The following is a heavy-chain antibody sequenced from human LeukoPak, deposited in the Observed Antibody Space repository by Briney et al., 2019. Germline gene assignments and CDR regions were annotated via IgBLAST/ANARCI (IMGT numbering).Heavy chain of an antibody. CDR3: GRFQVTGTYRFDY. D-gene: IGHD1-7*01. CDR2: IYWNDDK. Sequence: SGPTLVNPTQTLTLTCSFSGFSLTTNGVGVGWIRQPPAKALEWLAVIYWNDDKHYSPFLKSRLTITKDASKEQVVLTVTNMDPVDTATYYCGRFQVTGTYRFDYWGQGTLVTVSS. CDR1: GFSLTTNGVG. V-gene: IGHV2-5*01. J-gene: IGHJ4*02.